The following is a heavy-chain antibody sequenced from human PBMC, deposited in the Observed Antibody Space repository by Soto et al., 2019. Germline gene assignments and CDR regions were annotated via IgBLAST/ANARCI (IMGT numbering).Heavy chain of an antibody. J-gene: IGHJ4*02. CDR1: GYTFTGDY. CDR3: ASHLPADYNILSGYHILDY. Sequence: ASVKVSSKASGYTFTGDYMHWLRQAPGQGLEWMGWSTPKSDGTNYVPRCHGRVTMTRDTSIKTAYMRLSSLRSDDTAAYSCASHLPADYNILSGYHILDYWGQGSLVTVSS. V-gene: IGHV1-2*02. D-gene: IGHD3-9*01. CDR2: STPKSDGT.